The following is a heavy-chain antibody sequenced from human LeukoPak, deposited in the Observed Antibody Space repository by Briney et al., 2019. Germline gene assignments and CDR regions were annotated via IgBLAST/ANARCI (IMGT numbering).Heavy chain of an antibody. V-gene: IGHV1-69*05. CDR3: ARGYAGEVDAFDI. Sequence: SVKVSCKASGGTFSNYAISWVRQAPGQGLEWMGRIIPIFGTANYAQKFQGRVTITTDESTSTAYMELSSLRSEDTAVFYCARGYAGEVDAFDIWGHGTMVTVSS. CDR2: IIPIFGTA. D-gene: IGHD5-12*01. J-gene: IGHJ3*02. CDR1: GGTFSNYA.